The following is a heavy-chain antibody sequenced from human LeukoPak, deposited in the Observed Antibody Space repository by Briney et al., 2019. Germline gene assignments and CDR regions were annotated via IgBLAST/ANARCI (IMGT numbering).Heavy chain of an antibody. CDR2: ISSSSSTI. CDR1: GFTFSSYS. J-gene: IGHJ4*02. D-gene: IGHD5-12*01. CDR3: ARRYSGYDYEDF. Sequence: GGSLRLSCAASGFTFSSYSMNWVRQAPGKGLEWVSYISSSSSTIFYADSVKGRFTISRDNAKNSLYLQMSSLRDEDTAVYYCARRYSGYDYEDFWGQGTLVTVSS. V-gene: IGHV3-48*02.